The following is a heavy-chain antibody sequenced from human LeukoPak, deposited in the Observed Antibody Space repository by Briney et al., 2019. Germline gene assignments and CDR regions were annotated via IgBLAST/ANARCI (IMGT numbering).Heavy chain of an antibody. D-gene: IGHD3-10*01. J-gene: IGHJ4*02. Sequence: PSETLSLTCAVYGGSFSGYYWSWIRQPPGKGLEWIGEINHSGSTNYNPSLKSRVTISVDTSKNQFSLKVSSVTAADTAVYYCARDSASMVRGVIGPHFDYWGQGTLVTVSS. CDR1: GGSFSGYY. CDR3: ARDSASMVRGVIGPHFDY. V-gene: IGHV4-34*01. CDR2: INHSGST.